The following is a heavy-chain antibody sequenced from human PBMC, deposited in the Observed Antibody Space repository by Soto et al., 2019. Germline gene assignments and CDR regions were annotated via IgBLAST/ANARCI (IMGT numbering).Heavy chain of an antibody. CDR2: ISGSGGST. Sequence: GGSLRLSCAASGFTFSSYAMSWVRQAPGKGLEWVSAISGSGGSTYYADSVKGRFTISRDNSKNTLYLQMNSLRAEDTAVYYCATLPDYDFWRGGWFDHWGQGTLVTVSS. CDR1: GFTFSSYA. V-gene: IGHV3-23*01. J-gene: IGHJ5*02. CDR3: ATLPDYDFWRGGWFDH. D-gene: IGHD3-3*01.